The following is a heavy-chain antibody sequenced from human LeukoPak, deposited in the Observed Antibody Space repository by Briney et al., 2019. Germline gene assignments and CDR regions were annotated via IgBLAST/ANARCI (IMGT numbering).Heavy chain of an antibody. J-gene: IGHJ3*02. CDR2: LYYSGST. Sequence: SEPLSLTCTVSGGPINSSNYYWGWIRQPPGKGLEWIGSLYYSGSTYYNTSLKSRVTISVETSINQFSLKLSSGTAADTAVYYCARLGQQLSDDAFDIWGQGTMVTVFS. CDR3: ARLGQQLSDDAFDI. D-gene: IGHD6-13*01. V-gene: IGHV4-39*01. CDR1: GGPINSSNYY.